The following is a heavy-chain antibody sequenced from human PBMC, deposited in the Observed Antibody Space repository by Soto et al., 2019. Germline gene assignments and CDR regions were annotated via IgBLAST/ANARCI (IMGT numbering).Heavy chain of an antibody. CDR1: GGSFSGYF. J-gene: IGHJ4*02. V-gene: IGHV4-34*01. CDR2: INHSGST. CDR3: ARGISLIVEVQRDAPDKYYFDS. D-gene: IGHD2-15*01. Sequence: SETLSLTCAVYGGSFSGYFWTWIRQSPGKGLEWIGEINHSGSTNSNPSLKSRVAISVDTSKNQISLKLRSVTAADTAVYYCARGISLIVEVQRDAPDKYYFDSWGQGTLVTVST.